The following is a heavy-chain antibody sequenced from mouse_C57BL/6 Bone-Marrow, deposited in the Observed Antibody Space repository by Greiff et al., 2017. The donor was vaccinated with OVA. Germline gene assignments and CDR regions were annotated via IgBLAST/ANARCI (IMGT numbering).Heavy chain of an antibody. CDR2: IDPSDSYT. J-gene: IGHJ4*01. CDR1: GYTFTSYC. Sequence: QVQLQQPGAELVKPGASVKLSCKASGYTFTSYCMQWVKQRPGQGLEWIGEIDPSDSYTNYNQKFKGKATLTVDTSSSTAYMQLSSLTSEDSAVYYCARNSAMDYWGQGTSVTVSS. CDR3: ARNSAMDY. V-gene: IGHV1-50*01.